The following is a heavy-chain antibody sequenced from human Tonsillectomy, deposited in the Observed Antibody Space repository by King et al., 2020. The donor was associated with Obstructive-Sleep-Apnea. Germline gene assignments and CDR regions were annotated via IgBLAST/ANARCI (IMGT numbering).Heavy chain of an antibody. D-gene: IGHD6-6*01. CDR1: GGTFSSYA. CDR2: IIPIFGTA. V-gene: IGHV1-69*12. J-gene: IGHJ3*02. Sequence: QLVQSGAEVKKPGSSVKVSCKASGGTFSSYAISWVRQAPGQGLEWMGGIIPIFGTANYAQKFQGRVTITADESTSTAYMELSSLRSVDTAVYYCARALPSSSHAYHDAFDIWGQGTMVTVSS. CDR3: ARALPSSSHAYHDAFDI.